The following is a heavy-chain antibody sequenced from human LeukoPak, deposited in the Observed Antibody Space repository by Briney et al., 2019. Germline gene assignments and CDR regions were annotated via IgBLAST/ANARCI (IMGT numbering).Heavy chain of an antibody. CDR3: ARDSLWFGELWDVDY. CDR2: ISAYNGNT. Sequence: ASVKVSCKASGYTFTSYGISWVRQAPGQGLEWMGWISAYNGNTNYAQKLQGRVTMPTDTSTSTAYMELRSLRSDDTAVYYCARDSLWFGELWDVDYWGQGTLVTVSS. CDR1: GYTFTSYG. J-gene: IGHJ4*02. V-gene: IGHV1-18*01. D-gene: IGHD3-10*01.